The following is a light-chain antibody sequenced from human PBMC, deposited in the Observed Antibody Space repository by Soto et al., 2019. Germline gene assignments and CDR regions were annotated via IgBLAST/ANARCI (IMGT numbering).Light chain of an antibody. CDR1: SSNIGSKT. Sequence: VLTQPPSASGTPGQRVTISCSGSSSNIGSKTVNWYQQLPGTAPKLLIYSNYQRPSGVPDRFSGSKSGTSASLAISGLQSEDEADYYCSAWDASLNGYVFGTGTRSPS. CDR3: SAWDASLNGYV. J-gene: IGLJ1*01. CDR2: SNY. V-gene: IGLV1-44*01.